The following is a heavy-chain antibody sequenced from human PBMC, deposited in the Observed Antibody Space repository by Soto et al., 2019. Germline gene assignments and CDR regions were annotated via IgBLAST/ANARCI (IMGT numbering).Heavy chain of an antibody. CDR1: GADINTYS. CDR2: IYTSASI. Sequence: SETLSLTCSVSGADINTYSWTWIRQPAGKGLEWIGRIYTSASINYNPSLKGRVTLSVDTSTNQVSLRLASVTAADTAIYYCARDPEARYNFYYGMDVWGQGTTVTVSS. CDR3: ARDPEARYNFYYGMDV. J-gene: IGHJ6*02. V-gene: IGHV4-4*07. D-gene: IGHD6-6*01.